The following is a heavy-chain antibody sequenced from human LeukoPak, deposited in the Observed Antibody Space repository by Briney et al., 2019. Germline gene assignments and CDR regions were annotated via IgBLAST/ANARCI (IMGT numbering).Heavy chain of an antibody. CDR1: GYTFTGYY. CDR3: AKPNIAVAGMIGYYYYYMDV. Sequence: ASVKVSCKASGYTFTGYYMHWVRQAPGQGLEWMGWINPNSGGTNYAQKFQGRVTMNRDTSISTAYMELSWLRSDDTAVYYCAKPNIAVAGMIGYYYYYMDVWGKGTTVTVSS. CDR2: INPNSGGT. D-gene: IGHD6-19*01. J-gene: IGHJ6*03. V-gene: IGHV1-2*02.